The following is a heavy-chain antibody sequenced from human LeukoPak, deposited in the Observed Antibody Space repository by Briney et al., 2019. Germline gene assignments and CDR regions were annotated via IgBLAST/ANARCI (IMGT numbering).Heavy chain of an antibody. CDR2: ISSSSSTI. V-gene: IGHV3-48*04. CDR1: GFTFSSYS. D-gene: IGHD6-19*01. Sequence: GSLRLSCAASGFTFSSYSMNWVRQAPGKGLEWVSYISSSSSTIYYADSVKGRFTISRDNAKNSLYLQMNSLRAEDTAVYYCARGSSGLFDYWGQGTLVTVSS. J-gene: IGHJ4*02. CDR3: ARGSSGLFDY.